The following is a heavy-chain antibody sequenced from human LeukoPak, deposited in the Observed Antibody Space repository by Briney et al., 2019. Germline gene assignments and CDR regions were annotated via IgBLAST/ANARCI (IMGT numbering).Heavy chain of an antibody. CDR2: ISAYNGNT. CDR1: GYTFTSYG. D-gene: IGHD3-22*01. CDR3: ARFTPYYYDSSGYYFFDY. Sequence: ASVKVSCKASGYTFTSYGISWVRQAPGQGLEWMGWISAYNGNTNYAQKLQGRVTMTTDTSTSTAYMELRSLRSDDTAVYYCARFTPYYYDSSGYYFFDYWGQGTLVTVSS. J-gene: IGHJ4*02. V-gene: IGHV1-18*01.